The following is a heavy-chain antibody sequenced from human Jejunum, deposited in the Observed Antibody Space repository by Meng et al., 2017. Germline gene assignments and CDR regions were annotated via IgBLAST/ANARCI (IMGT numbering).Heavy chain of an antibody. CDR1: GGSISSSSYY. Sequence: SETLSLTCTVSGGSISSSSYYWAWTRQPPGKGLEWIVSIYYSGNTYYAPSLRNRVTMSLDTSKNQFSLKLSSVTAADTAVYYCAKTLVGGDSTFDIWGQGTMVTVSS. D-gene: IGHD4/OR15-4a*01. CDR3: AKTLVGGDSTFDI. J-gene: IGHJ3*02. CDR2: IYYSGNT. V-gene: IGHV4-39*07.